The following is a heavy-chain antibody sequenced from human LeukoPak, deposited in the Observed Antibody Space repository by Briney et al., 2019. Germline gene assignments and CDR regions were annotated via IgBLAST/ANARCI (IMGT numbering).Heavy chain of an antibody. J-gene: IGHJ3*02. D-gene: IGHD3-3*01. CDR2: ISTYNYNT. CDR3: ARHMREFWSRRQPGDAFDI. V-gene: IGHV1-18*01. Sequence: ASVRVSCKTSGYTFTSHDITWVRQAPGQGLEWMGYISTYNYNTHHSQKFQGRVFMSTDSSSGTAYMDLQSLTSDDTAVYYCARHMREFWSRRQPGDAFDIWGQGTMVTVSS. CDR1: GYTFTSHD.